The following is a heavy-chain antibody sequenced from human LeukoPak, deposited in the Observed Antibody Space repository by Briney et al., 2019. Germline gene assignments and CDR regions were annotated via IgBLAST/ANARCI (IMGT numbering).Heavy chain of an antibody. CDR2: IYYSGST. CDR1: GGSISSGGYY. D-gene: IGHD4-17*01. Sequence: SETLSLTCTVSGGSISSGGYYWSWIRQHPGKGLEWIGYIYYSGSTYYNPSLKSRVTISVDTSKNQFSLKLSSVTAADSAVYYCARERAPDYGDYYYYYMDVWGKGTTVTVSS. V-gene: IGHV4-31*03. CDR3: ARERAPDYGDYYYYYMDV. J-gene: IGHJ6*03.